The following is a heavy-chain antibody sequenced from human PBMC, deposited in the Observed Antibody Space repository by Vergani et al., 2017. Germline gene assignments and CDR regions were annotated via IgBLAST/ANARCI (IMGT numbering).Heavy chain of an antibody. V-gene: IGHV3-9*02. D-gene: IGHD6-6*01. CDR2: ISWNSNSI. CDR1: GFTSAGYV. Sequence: EVQLEESGGGLVLPGRSLRLSCVASGFTSAGYVMHWVRQAPGKGLEWVSGISWNSNSIGYADSVKGRFTISRDNAKNSLYLQMNSLRAEDTALYYCAKDLGTSSWGGWFDPWGQGTLVTVSS. J-gene: IGHJ5*02. CDR3: AKDLGTSSWGGWFDP.